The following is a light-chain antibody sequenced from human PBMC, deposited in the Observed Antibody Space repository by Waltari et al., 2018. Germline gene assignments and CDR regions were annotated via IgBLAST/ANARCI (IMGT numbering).Light chain of an antibody. CDR2: LES. Sequence: DIVMTQSPDSLAVSLGERATINCRSSQSILYSSKNNNYLAWYQQKPGQLPKTLVYLESTRQSWVPDRFSGSGSGTDFTLTISSLQAEDVAVYYCLQYYNNPFAFGPGTKVDIK. V-gene: IGKV4-1*01. CDR3: LQYYNNPFA. J-gene: IGKJ3*01. CDR1: QSILYSSKNNNY.